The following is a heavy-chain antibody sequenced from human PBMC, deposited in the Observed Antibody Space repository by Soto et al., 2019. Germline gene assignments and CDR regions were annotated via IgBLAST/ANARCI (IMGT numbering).Heavy chain of an antibody. D-gene: IGHD3-3*01. J-gene: IGHJ4*02. CDR3: AKDNTARFTVYYFDY. V-gene: IGHV3-43*01. CDR1: GFTFDDYT. CDR2: ISWDGGST. Sequence: GGSLRLSCAASGFTFDDYTMHWVRQAPGKGLEWVSLISWDGGSTYYADSVKGRFTISRDNSKNSLYLQMNSLRTEDTALYYCAKDNTARFTVYYFDYWGQGTLVTVSS.